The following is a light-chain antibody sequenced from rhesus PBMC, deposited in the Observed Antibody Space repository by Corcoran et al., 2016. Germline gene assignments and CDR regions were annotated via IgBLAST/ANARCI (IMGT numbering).Light chain of an antibody. Sequence: DIQMTQSPSSPSASVGDTVTITCRASQGISSYLNWLQQKPGKAPKVLIYAATPLQSGVPSRFSGSGSGTDFTLTISSLQPEDFATYYCQQYKSYPLTFGGGTKVEIK. CDR3: QQYKSYPLT. CDR1: QGISSY. CDR2: AAT. V-gene: IGKV1-28*02. J-gene: IGKJ4*01.